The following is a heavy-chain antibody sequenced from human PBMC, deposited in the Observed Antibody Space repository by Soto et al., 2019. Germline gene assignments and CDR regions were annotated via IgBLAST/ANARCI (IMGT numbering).Heavy chain of an antibody. CDR2: IYPGDSDT. V-gene: IGHV5-51*01. CDR1: GYSFTSYW. CDR3: ARDVNGGVVAARGGWFDP. Sequence: GESLKISCKGSGYSFTSYWIGWVRQMPGKGLEWMGIIYPGDSDTRYSPSFQGQVTISADKSISTAYLQWSSLKASDTAMYYCARDVNGGVVAARGGWFDPWGQGTLVTVSS. D-gene: IGHD2-15*01. J-gene: IGHJ5*02.